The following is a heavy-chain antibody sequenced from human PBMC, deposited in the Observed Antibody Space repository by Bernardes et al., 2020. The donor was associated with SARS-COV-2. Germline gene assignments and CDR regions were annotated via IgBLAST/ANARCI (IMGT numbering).Heavy chain of an antibody. V-gene: IGHV3-48*01. J-gene: IGHJ4*02. CDR2: ISTSSSTI. Sequence: VGSLRLSCATSGFTFRSFSMHWVRQAPGQGLEWVSYISTSSSTIYYADSVKGRFTISRDNARNSLYLQMNNLRVEDTAIYYCVRRGYLDYWGQGTLVTVSS. CDR3: VRRGYLDY. CDR1: GFTFRSFS.